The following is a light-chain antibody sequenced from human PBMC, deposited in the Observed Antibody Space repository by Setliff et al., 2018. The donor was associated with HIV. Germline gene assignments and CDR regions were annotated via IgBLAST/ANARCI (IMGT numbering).Light chain of an antibody. CDR1: TSDVGGYNY. CDR3: SSYAITNTLP. J-gene: IGLJ1*01. V-gene: IGLV2-14*01. Sequence: ALTQPASVSGSPGQSITISCTGTTSDVGGYNYVSWYQQHPGKAPKLIIYEVKNRPSGVSNRFSGSKSGNTASLTISGLQAEDEADYYCSSYAITNTLPFGTGTKVNVL. CDR2: EVK.